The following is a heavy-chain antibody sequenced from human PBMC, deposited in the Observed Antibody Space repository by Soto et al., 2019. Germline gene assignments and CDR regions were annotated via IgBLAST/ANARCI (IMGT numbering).Heavy chain of an antibody. V-gene: IGHV3-33*01. CDR2: ILNDGSRQ. CDR3: ARDDDYGDNGLDY. Sequence: QVQLEESGGGVVQPGRSLRLSCEASGFTVSHYVMHWVRQAPGKGLEWVAVILNDGSRQHYADSVKGRLTISRDNSKNTLYLDMNSLRVEDTAVYYCARDDDYGDNGLDYWGQGTLVTVSS. J-gene: IGHJ4*02. D-gene: IGHD4-17*01. CDR1: GFTVSHYV.